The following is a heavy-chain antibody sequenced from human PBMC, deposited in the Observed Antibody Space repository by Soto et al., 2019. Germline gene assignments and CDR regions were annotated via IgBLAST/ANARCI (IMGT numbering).Heavy chain of an antibody. CDR3: AAEYRSWSSVY. CDR1: GGTFSSYA. Sequence: QVQLVQSGAEVKKPGSSVKVSCKASGGTFSSYAINWVRQAPGQGLEWMGGIIPIFGTANYAQKFQGRVTITADESTSTAYMELSSLIAEDTAVYYCAAEYRSWSSVYWGQGTLVTVSS. V-gene: IGHV1-69*01. CDR2: IIPIFGTA. J-gene: IGHJ4*02. D-gene: IGHD6-6*01.